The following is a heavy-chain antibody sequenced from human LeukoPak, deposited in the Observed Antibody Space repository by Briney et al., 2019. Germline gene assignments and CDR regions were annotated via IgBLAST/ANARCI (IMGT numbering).Heavy chain of an antibody. D-gene: IGHD3-9*01. CDR2: ISTTGTTM. V-gene: IGHV3-11*01. Sequence: PGGSLRLSCAASGFTVSDYSMTWIRQAPGKGLEWVSYISTTGTTMYYADSVKGRFTISRDNAKNSLYLQMNSLRAEDTAVYYCARDGVLRYFDSYYYYYMDVWGKGTTVTISS. CDR1: GFTVSDYS. J-gene: IGHJ6*03. CDR3: ARDGVLRYFDSYYYYYMDV.